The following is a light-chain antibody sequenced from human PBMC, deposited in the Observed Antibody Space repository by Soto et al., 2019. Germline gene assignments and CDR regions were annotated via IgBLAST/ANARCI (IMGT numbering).Light chain of an antibody. CDR1: QGIAPY. V-gene: IGKV1-27*01. J-gene: IGKJ4*01. Sequence: DVQMTQSPSSLSAFVGDRVTITCRASQGIAPYLAWFQQKPGKVPKLLIYATSTLQSGVPSRFSGSASGTDFTLTINSLQPEDVGTYYCQKYNSAPLTFGGGTKVEIK. CDR2: ATS. CDR3: QKYNSAPLT.